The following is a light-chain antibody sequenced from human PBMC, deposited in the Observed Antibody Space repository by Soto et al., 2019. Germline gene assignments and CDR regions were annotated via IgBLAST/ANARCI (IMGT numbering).Light chain of an antibody. J-gene: IGLJ1*01. V-gene: IGLV2-14*01. Sequence: QSVLTQPASVSGSPGQSIALSCTGTISYVGGYNYVSWHQQHPGKAPKLMIYDVSNRPSGVSNRFSGSKSGNTASLTISGLQAEDEADYYCSSYTSSGTRVFGTGTKVTVL. CDR1: ISYVGGYNY. CDR3: SSYTSSGTRV. CDR2: DVS.